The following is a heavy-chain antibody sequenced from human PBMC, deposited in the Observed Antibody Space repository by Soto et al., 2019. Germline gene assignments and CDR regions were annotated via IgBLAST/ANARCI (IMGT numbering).Heavy chain of an antibody. CDR2: IYGGAST. V-gene: IGHV3-53*01. D-gene: IGHD5-18*01. CDR1: GFTVSSNY. Sequence: PGGSLRLSCAASGFTVSSNYMSWVRQAPGKGLEWVSVIYGGASTYYADSVKGRFTISRDNSKNTLYLQMNSLRAEDTAVYYCARVRGYSYDFDYWGQGTLVTVSS. CDR3: ARVRGYSYDFDY. J-gene: IGHJ4*02.